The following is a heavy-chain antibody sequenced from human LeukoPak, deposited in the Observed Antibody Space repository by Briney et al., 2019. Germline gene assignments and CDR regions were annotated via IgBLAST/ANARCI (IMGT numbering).Heavy chain of an antibody. Sequence: GRSLRLSCAASGFTFSSYGMHWVRQAPGKGLEWVAVIWYDGSNKYYADSVKGRFTISRDNSKNTLYLQMNSLRAEDTAVYYSARVNDAYPKVTYYDFWSGYQPYYYYYGMDVWGQGTTVTVSS. CDR1: GFTFSSYG. V-gene: IGHV3-33*01. D-gene: IGHD3-3*01. CDR2: IWYDGSNK. CDR3: ARVNDAYPKVTYYDFWSGYQPYYYYYGMDV. J-gene: IGHJ6*02.